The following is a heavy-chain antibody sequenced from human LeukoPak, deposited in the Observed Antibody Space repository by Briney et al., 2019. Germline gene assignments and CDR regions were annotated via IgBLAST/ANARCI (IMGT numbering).Heavy chain of an antibody. CDR1: GYTFTSYD. CDR3: ARGTLSAMNLLGLHYGMDV. D-gene: IGHD5-18*01. J-gene: IGHJ6*02. Sequence: ASVKVSCKASGYTFTSYDINWVRQATGQGLEWMGWMNPNSGNTGYAQKFQGRVTMTRNTSISTAYMELSSLRSEDTAVYYCARGTLSAMNLLGLHYGMDVWGQGTTVTVSS. V-gene: IGHV1-8*01. CDR2: MNPNSGNT.